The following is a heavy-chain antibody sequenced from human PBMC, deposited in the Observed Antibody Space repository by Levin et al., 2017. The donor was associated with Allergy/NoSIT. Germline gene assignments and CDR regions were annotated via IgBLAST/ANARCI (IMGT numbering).Heavy chain of an antibody. D-gene: IGHD2-21*02. Sequence: GESLKISCKASGYTFTSYAMHWVRQAPGQRLEWMGWINAGNGNTKYSQKFQGRVTITRDTSASTAYMELSSLRSEDTAVYYCASRSKGDPVSDACDIWGQGTMVTVSS. CDR3: ASRSKGDPVSDACDI. CDR2: INAGNGNT. CDR1: GYTFTSYA. J-gene: IGHJ3*02. V-gene: IGHV1-3*01.